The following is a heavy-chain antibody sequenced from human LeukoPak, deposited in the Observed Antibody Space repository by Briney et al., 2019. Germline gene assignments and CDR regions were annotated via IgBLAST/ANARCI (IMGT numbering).Heavy chain of an antibody. CDR1: GYTFTSYY. J-gene: IGHJ3*02. CDR2: INPSGGST. Sequence: ASVKVSCKASGYTFTSYYMHWVRQAPGQGLEWMGIINPSGGSTSYAQKFQGRVTMTRDTSISTAYMELSRLRSDDTAVYYCAIAKIQLCFDIWGQGTMVTVSS. D-gene: IGHD5-18*01. V-gene: IGHV1-46*01. CDR3: AIAKIQLCFDI.